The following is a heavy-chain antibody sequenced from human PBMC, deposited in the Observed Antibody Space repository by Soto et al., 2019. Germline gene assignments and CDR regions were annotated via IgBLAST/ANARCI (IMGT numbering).Heavy chain of an antibody. J-gene: IGHJ4*02. Sequence: PGGSLRLSCAASGFTFSSYCIHWVRQAPGKGLEWVAVIWYDGINTYYADSVKGRFTISRDNSKNTLYLQMNSLRAEDTAVYYCERTAYYYDSSGYFFDCCGQGTLVTFCS. D-gene: IGHD3-22*01. CDR2: IWYDGINT. CDR1: GFTFSSYC. V-gene: IGHV3-33*01. CDR3: ERTAYYYDSSGYFFDC.